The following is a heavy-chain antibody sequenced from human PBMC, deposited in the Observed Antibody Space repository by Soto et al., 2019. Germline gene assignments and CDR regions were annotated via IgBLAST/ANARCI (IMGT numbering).Heavy chain of an antibody. Sequence: PSETLSLTCTVSGGSISSSSYYWGWIRQPPGKGLEWIGSIYYSGSTYYNPSLKSRVTISVDTSKNQFSLKLSSVTAADTAVYYCARQGGQYCGGDCYSDYWGQGTLVTVSS. D-gene: IGHD2-21*02. CDR2: IYYSGST. CDR3: ARQGGQYCGGDCYSDY. J-gene: IGHJ4*02. V-gene: IGHV4-39*01. CDR1: GGSISSSSYY.